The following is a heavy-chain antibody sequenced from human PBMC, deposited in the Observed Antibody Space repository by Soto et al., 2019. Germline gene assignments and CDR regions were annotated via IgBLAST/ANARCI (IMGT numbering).Heavy chain of an antibody. Sequence: QVRLQESGPGLVKPSETLSLTCTVSGGSISRYYWSWIRQPPGKGLEWIGYMYNTGSTIYNPSLKSRVTISVDTSKNQFSLKLNSVTAADTAVDHCATDLSGYCGADCYPLDVWGQGTTVTVSS. CDR1: GGSISRYY. J-gene: IGHJ6*02. CDR3: ATDLSGYCGADCYPLDV. CDR2: MYNTGST. D-gene: IGHD2-21*02. V-gene: IGHV4-59*01.